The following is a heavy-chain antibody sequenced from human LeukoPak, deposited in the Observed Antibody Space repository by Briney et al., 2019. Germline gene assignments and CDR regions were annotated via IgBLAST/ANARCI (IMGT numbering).Heavy chain of an antibody. V-gene: IGHV3-30*02. D-gene: IGHD1-26*01. CDR3: AKDQVGATSPFDI. CDR1: GFTFSSYG. J-gene: IGHJ3*02. Sequence: GGSLRLSCAASGFTFSSYGMHWVRQAPGKGLEWVAFIRYDGSNKYYADSIKGRFTISRDNSKNTLYLQMNSLRAEDTTMYYRAKDQVGATSPFDIWGQGTMVTVSS. CDR2: IRYDGSNK.